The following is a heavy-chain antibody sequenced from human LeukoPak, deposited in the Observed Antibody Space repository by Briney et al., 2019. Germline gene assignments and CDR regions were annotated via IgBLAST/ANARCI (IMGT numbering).Heavy chain of an antibody. CDR3: ASRGGCSSTSCLNWFDP. Sequence: SETLSLTCTVSGGSISSSSYYWGWIRQPPGKGLEWIGSIYYSGSTYYNPSLKSRVTISVDTSKNQFSLKLSSVTDADTAVYYCASRGGCSSTSCLNWFDPWGQGTLVTVSS. J-gene: IGHJ5*02. V-gene: IGHV4-39*01. CDR2: IYYSGST. CDR1: GGSISSSSYY. D-gene: IGHD2-2*01.